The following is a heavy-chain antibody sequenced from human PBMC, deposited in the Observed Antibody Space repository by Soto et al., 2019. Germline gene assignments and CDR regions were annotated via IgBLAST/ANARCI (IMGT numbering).Heavy chain of an antibody. CDR1: GYTFTSYY. V-gene: IGHV1-46*01. CDR3: ARDYAPVAGTHYYGMDV. CDR2: INPSGGST. D-gene: IGHD6-19*01. J-gene: IGHJ6*02. Sequence: QVQLVQSGAEVKKPGASVKVSCKASGYTFTSYYMHWVRQAPGQGLEWMGIINPSGGSTSYAQKFKGRVTMTRDTSTSTVYMELSSLRSEDTAVYYCARDYAPVAGTHYYGMDVWGQGTTVTVSS.